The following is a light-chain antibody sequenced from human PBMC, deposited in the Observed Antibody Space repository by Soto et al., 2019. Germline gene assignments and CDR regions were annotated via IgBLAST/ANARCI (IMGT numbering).Light chain of an antibody. J-gene: IGLJ1*01. V-gene: IGLV2-8*01. CDR1: RNDIGAYEF. CDR3: KSYAGSNTYV. Sequence: QSALTQPRSVSGSPGQSVTTACTGTRNDIGAYEFVSWYQHHPGKAPKLTIYEVVQRPSGVPDRFSGSKSGNTASLTVSGLQAADEADYYCKSYAGSNTYVFGTGTKVTVL. CDR2: EVV.